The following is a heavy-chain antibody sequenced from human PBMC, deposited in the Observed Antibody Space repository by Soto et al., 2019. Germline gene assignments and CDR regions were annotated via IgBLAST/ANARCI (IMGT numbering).Heavy chain of an antibody. Sequence: PSETLSLTCTVSGGSVSSGSYYWSWIRQPPGKGLEWIGYIYYSGSTNYNPSLKSRVTISVDTSKNQFSLKLSSVTAADTAVYYCARVSIVVVPAAIRSEDNWFDPWGQGTLVTVSS. J-gene: IGHJ5*02. CDR1: GGSVSSGSYY. CDR2: IYYSGST. V-gene: IGHV4-61*01. D-gene: IGHD2-2*01. CDR3: ARVSIVVVPAAIRSEDNWFDP.